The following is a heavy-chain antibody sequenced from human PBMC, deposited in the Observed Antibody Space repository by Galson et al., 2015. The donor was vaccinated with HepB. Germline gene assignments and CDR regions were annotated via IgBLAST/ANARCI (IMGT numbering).Heavy chain of an antibody. CDR2: IYNSNTY. CDR1: GFTFSTYS. V-gene: IGHV3-21*01. D-gene: IGHD2-21*01. J-gene: IGHJ4*02. Sequence: SLRLSCAASGFTFSTYSMNWVRQAPGGGLEWVSSIYNSNTYYADSLKGRFTISRDTAENSLFLQMNSLRAEDTAVYYCARDGGGLYQGDYFDYWGQGTLVIVSS. CDR3: ARDGGGLYQGDYFDY.